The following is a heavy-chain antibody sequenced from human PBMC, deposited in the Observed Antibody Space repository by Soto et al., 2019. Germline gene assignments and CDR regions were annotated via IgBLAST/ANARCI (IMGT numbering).Heavy chain of an antibody. CDR2: VYYRGST. CDR3: ARGGGSYSSGWYYDS. Sequence: QVQLQESGPGLVKPSETMSLTCTVAGVSISNSNTYWNWVRQPPGKGLEWIGFVYYRGSTKYNPSLGSRVTISVDASRNQLPLELTSVTATDTAVYYCARGGGSYSSGWYYDSWGQGTLVTVSS. CDR1: GVSISNSNTY. J-gene: IGHJ4*02. V-gene: IGHV4-59*08. D-gene: IGHD6-19*01.